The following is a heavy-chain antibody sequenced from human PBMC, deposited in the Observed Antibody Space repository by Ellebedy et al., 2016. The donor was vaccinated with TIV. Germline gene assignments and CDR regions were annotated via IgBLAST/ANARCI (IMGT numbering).Heavy chain of an antibody. V-gene: IGHV5-51*01. CDR3: ARVEVRYSSSWYEVPFDY. J-gene: IGHJ4*02. Sequence: GESLKISXKGSGYSFTSYWIGWVRQMPGKGLEWMGIIYPGDSDTRYSPSFQGQVTISADKSISTAYLQWSSLKASDTAMYYCARVEVRYSSSWYEVPFDYWGQGTLVTVSS. CDR1: GYSFTSYW. D-gene: IGHD6-13*01. CDR2: IYPGDSDT.